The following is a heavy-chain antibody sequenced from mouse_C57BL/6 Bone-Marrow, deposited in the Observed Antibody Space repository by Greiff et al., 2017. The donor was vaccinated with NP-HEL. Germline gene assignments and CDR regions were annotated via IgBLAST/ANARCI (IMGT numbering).Heavy chain of an antibody. J-gene: IGHJ1*03. V-gene: IGHV5-4*01. CDR1: GFTFSSYA. Sequence: EVQLVESGGGLVKPGGSLKLSCAASGFTFSSYAMSWVRQTPEKRLEWVATISDGGSYTYYPDNVKGRFTISRDNAKNNLYLQMSHLKSEDTAMYYCARDPYYYGSDVWGTGTTVTVSS. D-gene: IGHD1-1*01. CDR3: ARDPYYYGSDV. CDR2: ISDGGSYT.